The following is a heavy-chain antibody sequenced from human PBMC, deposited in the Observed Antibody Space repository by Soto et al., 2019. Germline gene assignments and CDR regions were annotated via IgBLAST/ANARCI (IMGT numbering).Heavy chain of an antibody. D-gene: IGHD5-12*01. Sequence: EQLQESGPGLVKPSGTLSLTCAVSGDSLSRPNWWSWVRLPPEKGLEWIGETSESGNTKYTPSLKSRLTISVDKSNNHLSLNLNSVTAADTAMYYCVRHSGRTFDSCGPVALVTVS. CDR2: TSESGNT. CDR1: GDSLSRPNW. J-gene: IGHJ4*02. CDR3: VRHSGRTFDS. V-gene: IGHV4-4*02.